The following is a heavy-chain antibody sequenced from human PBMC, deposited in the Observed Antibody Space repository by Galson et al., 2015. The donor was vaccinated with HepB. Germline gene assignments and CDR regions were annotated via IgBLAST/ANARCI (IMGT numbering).Heavy chain of an antibody. J-gene: IGHJ5*02. CDR1: GFTCSGSI. CDR3: ACNGVNCYGHAEAT. V-gene: IGHV3-73*01. D-gene: IGHD2-8*01. CDR2: IRSNANNYAT. Sequence: SLRLSCAASGFTCSGSIMHWVRQASGEGLGWVGRIRSNANNYATVYGASLNGSFTISRDDAKNTVYLQMNSLKTEHTAVYYCACNGVNCYGHAEATWGQGTLLHVS.